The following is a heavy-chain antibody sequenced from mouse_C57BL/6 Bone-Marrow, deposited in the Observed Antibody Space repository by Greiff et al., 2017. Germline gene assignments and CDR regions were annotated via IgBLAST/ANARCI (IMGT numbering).Heavy chain of an antibody. J-gene: IGHJ4*01. V-gene: IGHV1-55*01. CDR2: IYPGSGST. CDR1: GYTFTSYW. CDR3: ARRPNYYAMEY. Sequence: QVHVKQSGAELVKPGASVKMSCKASGYTFTSYWIPWVKQRPGQGLEWIGDIYPGSGSTNYNEKFKSQATLTVDTSSSTAYMQLSSLTSEDSAVYYGARRPNYYAMEYWGRGTSVTVSA.